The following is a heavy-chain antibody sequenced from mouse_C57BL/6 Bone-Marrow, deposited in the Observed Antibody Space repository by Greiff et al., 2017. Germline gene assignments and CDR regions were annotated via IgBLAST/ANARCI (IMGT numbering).Heavy chain of an antibody. CDR3: AKLPYYGSSSWFAY. D-gene: IGHD1-1*01. J-gene: IGHJ3*01. CDR1: GFSLTSYG. CDR2: IWGDGST. Sequence: QVHVKQSGPGLVAPSQSLSITCTVSGFSLTSYGVCWVRQPPGKGLEWLGVIWGDGSTNYHSALISRLSSSKDNSTSQVFLKRNSLQPDDTATYYCAKLPYYGSSSWFAYWGQGTLVTVSA. V-gene: IGHV2-3*01.